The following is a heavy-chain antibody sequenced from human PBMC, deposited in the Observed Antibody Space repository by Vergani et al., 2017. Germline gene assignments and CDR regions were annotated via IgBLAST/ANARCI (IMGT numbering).Heavy chain of an antibody. Sequence: QMQLVQSGAEVKKTGSSVKVSCKASGYTFTYRYLHWVRQAPGQALEWMGWITPFNGNTNYAQKFQDRVTITRDTSARIAYMELSSLRSEDTAVYYCARGGTVTTFFDYWGQGTLVTVSS. CDR3: ARGGTVTTFFDY. D-gene: IGHD4-17*01. CDR2: ITPFNGNT. J-gene: IGHJ4*02. CDR1: GYTFTYRY. V-gene: IGHV1-45*02.